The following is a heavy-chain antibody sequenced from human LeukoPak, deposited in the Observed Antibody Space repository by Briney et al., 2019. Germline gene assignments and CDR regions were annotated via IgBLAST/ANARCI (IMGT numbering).Heavy chain of an antibody. CDR3: AKDRGYCTSTTCYALHYFDY. J-gene: IGHJ4*02. CDR2: ISSSGSTI. V-gene: IGHV3-11*01. CDR1: GFTFSDYY. Sequence: PGGSLRLSCAASGFTFSDYYMRWIRQAPGKGLEWVSYISSSGSTIYYADSVKGRFTISRDNAKNSLYLQMNSLRAEDTAVYYCAKDRGYCTSTTCYALHYFDYWGQGTLVTVSS. D-gene: IGHD2-2*01.